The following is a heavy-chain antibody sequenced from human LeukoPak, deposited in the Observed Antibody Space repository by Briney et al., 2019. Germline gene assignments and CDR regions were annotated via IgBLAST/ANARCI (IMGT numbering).Heavy chain of an antibody. Sequence: ASVKVSCKASGYTFNGYYMHWVRQAPGQGLEWMGWISPYNGNTNYAQKFQGRVTMTTDTFTSTAYMELRSLRSDDTAVYYCARRGSGSYYLAPFDYWGQGSLVTVSS. D-gene: IGHD3-10*01. J-gene: IGHJ4*02. CDR3: ARRGSGSYYLAPFDY. CDR2: ISPYNGNT. CDR1: GYTFNGYY. V-gene: IGHV1-18*04.